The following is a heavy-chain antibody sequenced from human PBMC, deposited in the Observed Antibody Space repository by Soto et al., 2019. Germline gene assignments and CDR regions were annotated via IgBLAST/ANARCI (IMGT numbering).Heavy chain of an antibody. CDR3: ARDDGSVLKNWFDP. CDR1: GYTFTSYA. D-gene: IGHD3-10*01. CDR2: INAGNGNT. J-gene: IGHJ5*01. V-gene: IGHV1-3*01. Sequence: GASVKVSCKASGYTFTSYAMHWARQAPGQRLEWMGWINAGNGNTKYSQKFQGRVTITRDTSASTAYMELSSLRSEDTAVYYCARDDGSVLKNWFDPWGQGTLVTVSS.